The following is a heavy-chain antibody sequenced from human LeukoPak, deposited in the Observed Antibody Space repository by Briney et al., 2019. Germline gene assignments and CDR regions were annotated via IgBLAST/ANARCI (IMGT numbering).Heavy chain of an antibody. CDR2: LYSDGNT. CDR3: ARGVEPLAANTLAY. J-gene: IGHJ4*02. Sequence: GGSVRLSCAASGFTVITNDMAWVRQAPGKGLEWVSVLYSDGNTKYADSVQGRFTISRDNSKNTLYLEMNSLSPDDTAVYYCARGVEPLAANTLAYWGQGTLVTVSS. D-gene: IGHD1-14*01. V-gene: IGHV3-53*01. CDR1: GFTVITND.